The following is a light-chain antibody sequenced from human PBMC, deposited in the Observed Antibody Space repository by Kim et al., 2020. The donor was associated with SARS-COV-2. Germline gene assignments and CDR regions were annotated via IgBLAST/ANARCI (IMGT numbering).Light chain of an antibody. CDR1: QLGNKY. CDR2: HDD. CDR3: QAWHVNMKI. J-gene: IGLJ2*01. Sequence: SYELTQPPSVSVSPGQTATITCSGDQLGNKYAYWYQQKPGQSPVLVIYHDDKRPSEIPDRFSGSNSGNTATLTISGTQAMDEADYYCQAWHVNMKIFGGGTKVTVL. V-gene: IGLV3-1*01.